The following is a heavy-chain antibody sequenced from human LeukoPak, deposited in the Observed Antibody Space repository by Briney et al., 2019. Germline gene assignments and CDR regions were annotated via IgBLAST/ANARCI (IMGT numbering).Heavy chain of an antibody. J-gene: IGHJ6*03. D-gene: IGHD6-13*01. CDR2: IRYDGSNK. V-gene: IGHV3-30*02. CDR3: AKGTSGIIAGGHDYYMDV. Sequence: GGSLRLSCAASGFTFSSYGVHWVRQAPGKGLEWVAFIRYDGSNKYYADSVKGRFTISRDNSKNALYLQMISLRPEDTAVYFCAKGTSGIIAGGHDYYMDVWGKGTTVTISS. CDR1: GFTFSSYG.